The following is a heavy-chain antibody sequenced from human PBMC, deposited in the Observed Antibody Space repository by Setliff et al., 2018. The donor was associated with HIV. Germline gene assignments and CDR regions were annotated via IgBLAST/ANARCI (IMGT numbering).Heavy chain of an antibody. J-gene: IGHJ3*02. CDR2: IDWDDDK. V-gene: IGHV2-70*04. D-gene: IGHD3-22*01. Sequence: SGPTLVNPTQTLTLTCTFSGFSLSTSGMRVTWIRQPPGKALEWLARIDWDDDKFYSTSLKTRLTISKDTSKNQVVLTMTNMDPVDTATYYCARGHYDPPYACDIWGQGTMVTVSS. CDR1: GFSLSTSGMR. CDR3: ARGHYDPPYACDI.